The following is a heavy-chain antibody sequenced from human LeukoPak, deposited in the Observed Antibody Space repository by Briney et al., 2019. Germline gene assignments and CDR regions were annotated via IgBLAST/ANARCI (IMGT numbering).Heavy chain of an antibody. D-gene: IGHD3-10*01. CDR2: ISAYNGNT. CDR3: ARDSDGSMVRGVIPDGWFDP. V-gene: IGHV1-18*01. CDR1: GYTFTSYG. J-gene: IGHJ5*02. Sequence: ASVKVSCKASGYTFTSYGISWVRQAPGQGLEWMGWISAYNGNTNYAQKLQGRVTMTTDTSTSTAYMKLRSLRSDDTAVYYCARDSDGSMVRGVIPDGWFDPWGQGTLVTVSS.